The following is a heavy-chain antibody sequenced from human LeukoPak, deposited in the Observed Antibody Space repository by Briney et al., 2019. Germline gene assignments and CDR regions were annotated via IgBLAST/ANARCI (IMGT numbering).Heavy chain of an antibody. CDR3: ARGRYCSGGSCYGALGYYFDY. CDR1: GFTFSDYY. CDR2: ISSGSSAI. Sequence: KAGGSLRLSCAASGFTFSDYYMSWIRQAPGKGLEWVSIISSGSSAIFSADALKGRFTISRDNAKNSLYLQMNSLRAEDTAVYYCARGRYCSGGSCYGALGYYFDYWGQGTLVTVSS. J-gene: IGHJ4*02. D-gene: IGHD2-15*01. V-gene: IGHV3-11*04.